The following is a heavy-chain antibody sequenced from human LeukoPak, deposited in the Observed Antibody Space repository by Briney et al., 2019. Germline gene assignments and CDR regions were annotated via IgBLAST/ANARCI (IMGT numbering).Heavy chain of an antibody. CDR3: AKFYSSSWYEYFDY. Sequence: GGSLRLSCAASGFTFSSYSMNWVRQAPGKGLEWVSAISGSGGSTYYADSVKGRFTISRDNSKNTLYLQMNSLRAEDTAVYYCAKFYSSSWYEYFDYWGQGTLVTVSS. V-gene: IGHV3-23*01. CDR1: GFTFSSYS. CDR2: ISGSGGST. D-gene: IGHD6-13*01. J-gene: IGHJ4*02.